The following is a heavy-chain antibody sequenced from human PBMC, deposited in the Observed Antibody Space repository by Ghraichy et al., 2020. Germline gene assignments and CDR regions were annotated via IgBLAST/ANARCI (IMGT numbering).Heavy chain of an antibody. D-gene: IGHD2-2*01. J-gene: IGHJ6*02. V-gene: IGHV3-23*01. CDR1: GVTFSSYA. Sequence: GGSLRLSCAASGVTFSSYAMSWVRQAPGKGLEWVSAISGSGGSTYYADSVKGRFTISRDNSKNTLYLQMNSLRAEDTAVYYCAKLSSTRAYYYYCMDVWGQGTTVTVSS. CDR3: AKLSSTRAYYYYCMDV. CDR2: ISGSGGST.